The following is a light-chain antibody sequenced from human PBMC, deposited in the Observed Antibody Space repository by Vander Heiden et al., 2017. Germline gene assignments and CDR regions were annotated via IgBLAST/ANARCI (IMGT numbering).Light chain of an antibody. Sequence: QSVLTQPPSVSGAPGQRVTISCTGSGSNLGAGYAVHWYQQPPGKAPKLLISGNSNRPSGVPDRFSASKSGSSASLAITGLQAEDEADYYCQSHDDGLGSVLFGGGTKLTVL. V-gene: IGLV1-40*01. CDR2: GNS. J-gene: IGLJ2*01. CDR3: QSHDDGLGSVL. CDR1: GSNLGAGYA.